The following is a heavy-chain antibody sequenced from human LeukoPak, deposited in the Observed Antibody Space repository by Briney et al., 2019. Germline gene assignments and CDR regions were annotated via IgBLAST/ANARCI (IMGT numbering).Heavy chain of an antibody. D-gene: IGHD1-14*01. CDR1: GGSISSGGYS. CDR2: IYQSGST. V-gene: IGHV4-30-2*01. Sequence: SQTLSLTCAVPGGSISSGGYSWSWIRQPPGKGLEWIGYIYQSGSTYYNPSLKSRVTISVDRSKNQFSLKLSSVTAADTAVYYCARTVTTGAWFDPWGQGTLVTVSS. CDR3: ARTVTTGAWFDP. J-gene: IGHJ5*02.